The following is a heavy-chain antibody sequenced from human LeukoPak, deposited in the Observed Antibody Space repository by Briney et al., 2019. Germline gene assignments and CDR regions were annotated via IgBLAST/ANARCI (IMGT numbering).Heavy chain of an antibody. CDR1: GFTFSSYA. CDR2: IKQDGSEK. V-gene: IGHV3-7*01. Sequence: GSLRLSCAASGFTFSSYAMSWVRQAPGKGLEWVANIKQDGSEKYYVDSVKGRFTISRDNAKNSLYLQMNSLRAEDTAVYYCARVQNDYYDSSGYDYYYYYGMDVWGQGTTVTVSS. J-gene: IGHJ6*02. D-gene: IGHD3-22*01. CDR3: ARVQNDYYDSSGYDYYYYYGMDV.